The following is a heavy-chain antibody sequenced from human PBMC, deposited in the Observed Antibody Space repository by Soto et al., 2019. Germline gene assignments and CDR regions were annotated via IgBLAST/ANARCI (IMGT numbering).Heavy chain of an antibody. CDR1: GYTFTRYG. Sequence: ASVKVSCKASGYTFTRYGISWVRQAPGQGLEWMGWMNPNSGNTGYAQKFQGRVTMTRNTSISTAYMELSSLRSEDTAVYYCARANYDFWSGYTFSYYYYMDVWGKGTTVTVSS. J-gene: IGHJ6*03. V-gene: IGHV1-8*01. D-gene: IGHD3-3*01. CDR2: MNPNSGNT. CDR3: ARANYDFWSGYTFSYYYYMDV.